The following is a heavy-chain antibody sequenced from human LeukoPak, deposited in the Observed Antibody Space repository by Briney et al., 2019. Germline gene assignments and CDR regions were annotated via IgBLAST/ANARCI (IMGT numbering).Heavy chain of an antibody. D-gene: IGHD2-15*01. J-gene: IGHJ4*02. Sequence: GGSLRLSCAASGFTFSSYAMSWVRQAPGKGLEWVSAISGSGGSTYYPDSVEGRFTISRDNSKNTLYLQMNSLRAEDAAIYYCAKDHPRQGVTAHTPFDYWGQGTLVTVSS. CDR3: AKDHPRQGVTAHTPFDY. CDR2: ISGSGGST. V-gene: IGHV3-23*01. CDR1: GFTFSSYA.